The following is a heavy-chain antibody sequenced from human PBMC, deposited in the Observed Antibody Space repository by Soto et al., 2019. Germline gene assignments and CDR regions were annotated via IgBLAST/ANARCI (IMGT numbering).Heavy chain of an antibody. V-gene: IGHV4-4*02. Sequence: QVQLQESGPGLVKPSGTLSLTCTVSGDSMSSSNWWNWVRQPPGKGLEWIGEAHHSGRTNYNPSPKSRVTISVDRSQNHFSLQMTSVTAADTAVYYCARSEATALDYWGQGTLVTVSS. CDR3: ARSEATALDY. J-gene: IGHJ4*02. CDR1: GDSMSSSNW. CDR2: AHHSGRT.